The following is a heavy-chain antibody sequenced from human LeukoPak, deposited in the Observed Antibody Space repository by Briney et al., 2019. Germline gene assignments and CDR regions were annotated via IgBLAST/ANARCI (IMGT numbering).Heavy chain of an antibody. D-gene: IGHD6-19*01. CDR1: GFIVSTNY. J-gene: IGHJ4*02. V-gene: IGHV3-53*01. CDR3: ARGHSSGNPDPFDY. CDR2: IYSGGAV. Sequence: GGSLRLSCAASGFIVSTNYMSLGRQAPGKGLEGVSVIYSGGAVHYADSVKGRFTISRDNSKNTLYLQMNSLRAEDTAMYYCARGHSSGNPDPFDYWGQGTLVIVSS.